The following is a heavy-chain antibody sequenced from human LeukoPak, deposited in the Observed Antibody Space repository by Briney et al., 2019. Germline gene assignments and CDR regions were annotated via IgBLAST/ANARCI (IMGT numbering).Heavy chain of an antibody. D-gene: IGHD5-12*01. J-gene: IGHJ4*02. Sequence: RASVKVSCKASRYTFTGFYIHWVRQAPGQGLEWMGWINPNSGGTNYAQKFQGRVTMTRDTSISTAYMELSRLTSDDTAIYYCARDWFVDSGDDPFPFDYWGQGTLVSVSS. CDR1: RYTFTGFY. CDR2: INPNSGGT. V-gene: IGHV1-2*02. CDR3: ARDWFVDSGDDPFPFDY.